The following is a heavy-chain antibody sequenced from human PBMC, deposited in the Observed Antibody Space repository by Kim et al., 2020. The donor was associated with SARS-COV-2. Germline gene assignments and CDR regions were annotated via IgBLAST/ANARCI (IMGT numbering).Heavy chain of an antibody. CDR2: MNPNSGNT. V-gene: IGHV1-8*01. J-gene: IGHJ6*02. D-gene: IGHD2-2*01. CDR1: GYTFTSYD. Sequence: ASVKVSCKASGYTFTSYDINWVRQATGQGLEWMGWMNPNSGNTGYAQKFQGRVTMTRNTSISTAYMELSSLRSEDTAVYYCARAPVQDIVVVPAARGYYYYGMDVWGQGTTVTVSS. CDR3: ARAPVQDIVVVPAARGYYYYGMDV.